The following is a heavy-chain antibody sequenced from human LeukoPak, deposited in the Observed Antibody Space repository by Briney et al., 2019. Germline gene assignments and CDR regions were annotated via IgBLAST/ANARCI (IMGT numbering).Heavy chain of an antibody. CDR1: GGSFSGYY. CDR3: ARRTYYYGSGSYYSPVYYYYYMDV. CDR2: INHSGST. Sequence: SETLSLTCAVYGGSFSGYYWRWIRQPPGKGLEWIGEINHSGSTNYNPSLKSRVTISVDTSKNQFSLKLSSVTAADTAVYYCARRTYYYGSGSYYSPVYYYYYMDVWGKGTTVTVSS. J-gene: IGHJ6*03. V-gene: IGHV4-34*01. D-gene: IGHD3-10*01.